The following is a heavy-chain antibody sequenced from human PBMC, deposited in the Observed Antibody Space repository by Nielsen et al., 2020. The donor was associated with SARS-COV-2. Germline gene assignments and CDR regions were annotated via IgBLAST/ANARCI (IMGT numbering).Heavy chain of an antibody. CDR1: GFTFSSYS. D-gene: IGHD3-10*01. Sequence: GRSLRLSCAASGFTFSSYSMNWVRQAPGKGLEWVSSISSSSSYIYYADSVKGRFTISRDNAKNSLYLQMNSLRAEDTAVYYCARDRGYYGSGSYRGGYGMDVWGQGTTVTVSS. V-gene: IGHV3-21*01. CDR3: ARDRGYYGSGSYRGGYGMDV. J-gene: IGHJ6*02. CDR2: ISSSSSYI.